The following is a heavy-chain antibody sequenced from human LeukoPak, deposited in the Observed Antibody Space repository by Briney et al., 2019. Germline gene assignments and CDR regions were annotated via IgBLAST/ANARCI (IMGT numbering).Heavy chain of an antibody. CDR2: ISANGSIT. V-gene: IGHV3-23*01. J-gene: IGHJ4*02. D-gene: IGHD3-10*01. Sequence: GGSLRLSCAASGFTFSAYGMSWVRQSPGQGLEWVSGISANGSITFYARSVRGRFTISRDNPQNTVYLQMNSLRAEDSALYYCTRFGDYSEYWGQGTLVTVSS. CDR1: GFTFSAYG. CDR3: TRFGDYSEY.